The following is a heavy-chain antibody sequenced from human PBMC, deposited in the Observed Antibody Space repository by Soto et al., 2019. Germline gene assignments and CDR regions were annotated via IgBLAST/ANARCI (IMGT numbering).Heavy chain of an antibody. J-gene: IGHJ4*02. D-gene: IGHD3-22*01. CDR1: GFTFGDYA. Sequence: TGGSLRLSCTASGFTFGDYAMSWFRQAPGKGLEWVGFIRSKAYGGTTEYAASVKGRFTISRDDSKSITYLQMNSLKTEDTAVYYCTRDYYDSSGYYYPPGYWGQGTLVTVSS. CDR2: IRSKAYGGTT. V-gene: IGHV3-49*03. CDR3: TRDYYDSSGYYYPPGY.